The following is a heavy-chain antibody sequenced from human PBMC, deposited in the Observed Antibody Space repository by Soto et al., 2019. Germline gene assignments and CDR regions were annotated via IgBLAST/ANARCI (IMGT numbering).Heavy chain of an antibody. D-gene: IGHD2-15*01. J-gene: IGHJ4*02. CDR3: SRAIFHIYCSGGSCSYXDF. V-gene: IGHV4-34*01. CDR2: INHSGST. Sequence: SETLSLTCAVYGGSFSGYYWTWIRQPPGKGLEWIGEINHSGSTNYNPSLKSRVTISVDTSKNQFSLKLSSVTAADTAVYYCSRAIFHIYCSGGSCSYXDFLGQGTLVTVSS. CDR1: GGSFSGYY.